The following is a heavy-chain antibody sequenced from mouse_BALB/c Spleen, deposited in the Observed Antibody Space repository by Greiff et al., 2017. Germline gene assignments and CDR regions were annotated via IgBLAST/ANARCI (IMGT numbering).Heavy chain of an antibody. J-gene: IGHJ2*01. V-gene: IGHV1-31*01. D-gene: IGHD2-4*01. CDR1: GYSFTGYY. Sequence: VQLKESGPELVKPGASVKISCKASGYSFTGYYMHWVKQSHVKSLEWIGRINPYNGATSYNQNFKDKASLTVDKSSSTAYMELHSLTSEDSAVYYCARRDYGRGYFDYWGQGTTLTVSS. CDR3: ARRDYGRGYFDY. CDR2: INPYNGAT.